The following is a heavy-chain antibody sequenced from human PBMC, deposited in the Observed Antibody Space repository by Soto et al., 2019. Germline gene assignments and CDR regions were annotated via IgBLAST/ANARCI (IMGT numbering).Heavy chain of an antibody. CDR1: GGSISSSSYY. Sequence: SETLSLTCTVSGGSISSSSYYWGWIRQPPGKGLEWIGSIYYSGSTYYNPSLKSRVTISVDTSKNQFSLKLSSVTAADTAVYYCARRLLTMVRGVIYYYYGMDVWGQGTTVTVSS. CDR3: ARRLLTMVRGVIYYYYGMDV. D-gene: IGHD3-10*01. J-gene: IGHJ6*02. V-gene: IGHV4-39*01. CDR2: IYYSGST.